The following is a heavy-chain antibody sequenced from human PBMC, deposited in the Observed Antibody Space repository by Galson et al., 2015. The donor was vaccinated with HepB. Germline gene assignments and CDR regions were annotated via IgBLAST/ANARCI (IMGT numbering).Heavy chain of an antibody. D-gene: IGHD1-7*01. J-gene: IGHJ4*02. CDR3: ARELTDVTGTTREYFDY. CDR2: INPSGGST. Sequence: SVKVSCKASGYTFTSYYMHWVRQAPGQGLEWMGIINPSGGSTSYAQKFQGRVTMTRDTSTSTVYMELSSLRSEDTAVYYCARELTDVTGTTREYFDYWGQGTLVTVSS. V-gene: IGHV1-46*01. CDR1: GYTFTSYY.